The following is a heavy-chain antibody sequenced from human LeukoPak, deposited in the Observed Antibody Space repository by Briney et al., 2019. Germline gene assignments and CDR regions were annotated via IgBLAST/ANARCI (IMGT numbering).Heavy chain of an antibody. CDR2: MNPNSGNT. CDR1: GYTFTSYD. V-gene: IGHV1-8*01. Sequence: GASVKVSCKASGYTFTSYDINWVRQAPGQGLEWMGWMNPNSGNTGYAQKFQGRVTMTRNTSISTAYMELSSLRSEDTAVYYCARGTSGVVIIFYSMDVWGQGTTVTVSS. CDR3: ARGTSGVVIIFYSMDV. D-gene: IGHD3-3*01. J-gene: IGHJ6*02.